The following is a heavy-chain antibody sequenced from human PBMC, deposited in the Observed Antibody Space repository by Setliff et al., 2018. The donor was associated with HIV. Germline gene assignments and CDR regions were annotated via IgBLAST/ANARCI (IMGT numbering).Heavy chain of an antibody. J-gene: IGHJ4*02. CDR3: ARYQRVKEEWPHELDFDY. CDR2: IKQDGSEK. V-gene: IGHV3-7*03. Sequence: GGSLRLSCAASGFTFSSYWMSWVRQAPGKGLEWVANIKQDGSEKYYVDSVKGRFTISRDNAKNSLYLQMNSLRAEDTAVYYCARYQRVKEEWPHELDFDYWGQGTLVTVSS. CDR1: GFTFSSYW. D-gene: IGHD2-2*01.